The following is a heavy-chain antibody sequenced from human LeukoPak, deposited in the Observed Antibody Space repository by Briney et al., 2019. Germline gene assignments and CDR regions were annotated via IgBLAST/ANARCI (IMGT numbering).Heavy chain of an antibody. V-gene: IGHV4-4*07. CDR2: MYSSGST. CDR1: SVSISSYY. D-gene: IGHD3-10*01. J-gene: IGHJ4*02. CDR3: ARDYNSLDY. Sequence: PSETLSLTCTVSSVSISSYYWSWIRQPAGKGLEWIGRMYSSGSTNYNPSLKSRVTMSVDTSKNQFSLTLSSVTAADTAVYYCARDYNSLDYWGQGTLVTVSS.